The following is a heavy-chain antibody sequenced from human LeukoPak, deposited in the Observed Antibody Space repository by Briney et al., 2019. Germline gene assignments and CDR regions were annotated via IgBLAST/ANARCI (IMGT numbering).Heavy chain of an antibody. V-gene: IGHV4-39*07. J-gene: IGHJ4*02. D-gene: IGHD5-18*01. CDR1: GGSISSSSYY. CDR3: ARDRWDTAIQ. CDR2: IYYSGST. Sequence: PSETLSLTCTVSGGSISSSSYYWGWIRQPPGEGLEWIGSIYYSGSTYYNPSLKSRVTISVDTSKNQFSLKLSSVTAADTAVYYCARDRWDTAIQWGQGTLVTVSS.